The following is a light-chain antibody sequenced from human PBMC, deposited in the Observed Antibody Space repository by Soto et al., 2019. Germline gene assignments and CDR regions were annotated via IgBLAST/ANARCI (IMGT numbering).Light chain of an antibody. CDR1: TGAVTSDYY. Sequence: QAVVTQEPSLTVSPGGTVTLTCASSTGAVTSDYYPNWFQQKPGQAPRTPIYSTSNRQSWTPARFSGSLLGGKAALTVSGVQPEDEADYYCLLFYVSVWVFGGGTKLTVL. J-gene: IGLJ3*02. CDR3: LLFYVSVWV. V-gene: IGLV7-43*01. CDR2: STS.